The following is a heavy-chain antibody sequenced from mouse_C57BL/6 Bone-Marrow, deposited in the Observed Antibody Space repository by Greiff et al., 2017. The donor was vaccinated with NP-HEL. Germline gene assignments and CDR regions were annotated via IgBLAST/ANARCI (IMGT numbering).Heavy chain of an antibody. D-gene: IGHD2-4*01. CDR2: IRNKANGYTT. CDR3: ARYKSDYDGYWYFDV. J-gene: IGHJ1*03. V-gene: IGHV7-3*01. Sequence: EVMLVESGGGLVQPGGSLSLSCAASGFTFTDYYMSWVRQPPGKALEWLGFIRNKANGYTTEYSASVKGRFTISRDNSQSILYLQMNALRAEDSATYYCARYKSDYDGYWYFDVWGTGTTVTVSS. CDR1: GFTFTDYY.